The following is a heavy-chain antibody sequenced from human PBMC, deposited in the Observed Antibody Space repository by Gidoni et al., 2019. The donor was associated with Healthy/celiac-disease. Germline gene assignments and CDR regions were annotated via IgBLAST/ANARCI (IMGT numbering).Heavy chain of an antibody. CDR3: AKEAYCGGDCTDWYFDL. J-gene: IGHJ2*01. CDR2: ISYDGSNK. V-gene: IGHV3-30*18. D-gene: IGHD2-21*02. CDR1: GFTFSSYG. Sequence: QVQLVESGGGVVRPGRSLRLSCAAAGFTFSSYGMHWGRQDPGKGLGWVAVISYDGSNKDYADSVKGRFTISRDNSKNTLYLQMNSLRAEDTAVYYCAKEAYCGGDCTDWYFDLWGRGTLVTVSS.